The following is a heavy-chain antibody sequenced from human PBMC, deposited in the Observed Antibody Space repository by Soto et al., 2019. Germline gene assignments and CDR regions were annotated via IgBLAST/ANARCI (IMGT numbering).Heavy chain of an antibody. Sequence: QVQLVQSGAEVKKPGSSVKVSCKASGGTFSSYAISWVRQAPGQGLEWMGGIIPIFGTANYAQKFQGRVTIPAEKSTSKAKRERSTLSSEDRAVYHGGGVPRGWGVYGMDVGGKGPPVPPS. V-gene: IGHV1-69*14. CDR1: GGTFSSYA. J-gene: IGHJ6*04. CDR3: GGVPRGWGVYGMDV. D-gene: IGHD3-16*01. CDR2: IIPIFGTA.